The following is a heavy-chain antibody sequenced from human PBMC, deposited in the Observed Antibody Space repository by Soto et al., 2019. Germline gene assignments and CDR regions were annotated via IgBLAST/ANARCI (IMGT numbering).Heavy chain of an antibody. D-gene: IGHD6-19*01. CDR3: ARLLRDTYASIAVAGPYYFDY. V-gene: IGHV5-51*01. CDR1: GYSFTSYW. CDR2: IYPGDSGT. Sequence: GESLKISCKGSGYSFTSYWIGWVRQMPGKGLEWMGIIYPGDSGTRYSPSFQGQVTISADKSISTAYLQWSSLKASDTAMYYCARLLRDTYASIAVAGPYYFDYWGQGTLVTVSS. J-gene: IGHJ4*02.